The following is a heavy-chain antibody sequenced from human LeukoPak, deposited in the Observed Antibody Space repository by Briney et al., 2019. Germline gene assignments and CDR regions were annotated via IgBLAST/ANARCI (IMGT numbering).Heavy chain of an antibody. CDR3: ARLNKPGWFDP. D-gene: IGHD1-14*01. V-gene: IGHV4-39*01. CDR2: IYYSGSS. Sequence: SETLSLTCSVSGGSISSSSSYWGWIRQPPGKGLEWIGSIYYSGSSFDNPALKSRVTISIDTSKNQFSLRLNSVTATDTAVYYCARLNKPGWFDPWGQGTLVTVSS. CDR1: GGSISSSSSY. J-gene: IGHJ5*02.